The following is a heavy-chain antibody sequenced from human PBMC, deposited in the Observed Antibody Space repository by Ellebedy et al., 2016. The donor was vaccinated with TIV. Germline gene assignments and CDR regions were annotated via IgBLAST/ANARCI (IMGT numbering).Heavy chain of an antibody. V-gene: IGHV1-18*04. CDR1: GYTFTSFG. CDR2: ISAYSGNT. D-gene: IGHD3-22*01. J-gene: IGHJ4*02. Sequence: ASVKVSCKASGYTFTSFGVTWVRQAPGQGLEWMGWISAYSGNTKYAQKLQGRVILTTDPSMNTAYLELRSLRSDDTAVYYCARVGPFYDDTSGYMHYWGQGTLVTVSS. CDR3: ARVGPFYDDTSGYMHY.